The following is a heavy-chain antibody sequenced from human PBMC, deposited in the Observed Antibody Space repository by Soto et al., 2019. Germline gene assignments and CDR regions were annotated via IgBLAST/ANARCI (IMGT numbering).Heavy chain of an antibody. D-gene: IGHD2-21*02. CDR3: ARDQTAGDWFDP. CDR1: GFAFSSYW. CDR2: INSDGSST. V-gene: IGHV3-74*01. Sequence: PGGSLRLSCAASGFAFSSYWMHWVRQAPGKVLVWVSRINSDGSSTNYADSVKGRFTISRDNAKNTLYLQMNSLRAEDTAVYYCARDQTAGDWFDPWGQGTLVTVSS. J-gene: IGHJ5*02.